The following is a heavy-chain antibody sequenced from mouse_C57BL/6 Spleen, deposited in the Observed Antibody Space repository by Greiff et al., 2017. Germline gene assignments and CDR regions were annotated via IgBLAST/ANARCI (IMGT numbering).Heavy chain of an antibody. CDR1: GFTFSDYG. D-gene: IGHD1-3*01. J-gene: IGHJ1*03. Sequence: EVQLVESGGGLVKPGGSLKLSCAASGFTFSDYGMHWVRQAPEKGLEWVAYISSGSSTIYYADTVKGRFTISRDNAKNTLFLQMTGLRSEDTAMYYCARKATKTVAPYWYFDVWGTGTTVTVSS. V-gene: IGHV5-17*01. CDR3: ARKATKTVAPYWYFDV. CDR2: ISSGSSTI.